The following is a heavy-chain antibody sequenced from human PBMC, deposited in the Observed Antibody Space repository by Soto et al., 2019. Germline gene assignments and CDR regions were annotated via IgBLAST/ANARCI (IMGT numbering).Heavy chain of an antibody. J-gene: IGHJ4*02. CDR2: INPILSMS. CDR1: GDTFSFYT. D-gene: IGHD3-10*01. CDR3: ATSYGSGYRAFDY. Sequence: QVQLVQSGAEVKKPGSSVKVSCKASGDTFSFYTINWVRQAPGLGLEWVGRINPILSMSNYAQKFQGRVTMTADKSTNTAYMELRSLRSEDPAMYYCATSYGSGYRAFDYWGQGALVTVSS. V-gene: IGHV1-69*02.